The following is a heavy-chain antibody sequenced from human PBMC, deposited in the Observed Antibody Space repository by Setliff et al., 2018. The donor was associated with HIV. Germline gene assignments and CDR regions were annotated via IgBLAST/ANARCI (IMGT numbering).Heavy chain of an antibody. CDR2: IKGDGSEK. CDR1: GFTFSYRW. V-gene: IGHV3-7*01. Sequence: GGSLRLSCAASGFTFSYRWMTWVRQAPGKGLEWVANIKGDGSEKYYVDSVKGRFTISRDNAKNSLYLQMNSLRAEDTAIYYCATDFSISAWGQGTLVTV. CDR3: ATDFSISA. D-gene: IGHD2-2*01. J-gene: IGHJ1*01.